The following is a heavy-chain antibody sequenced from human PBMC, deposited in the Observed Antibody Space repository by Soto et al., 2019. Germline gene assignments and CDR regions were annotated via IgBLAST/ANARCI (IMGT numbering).Heavy chain of an antibody. CDR3: AKDLIVVVPAAVSYWFDP. J-gene: IGHJ5*02. V-gene: IGHV1-69*04. CDR1: GGTFSSYT. CDR2: IIPILGIA. Sequence: ASVKVSCKASGGTFSSYTISWVRQDPGQGLEWMGRIIPILGIANYAQKFQGRVTITADNSKNTLYLQMNSLRAEDTAVYYCAKDLIVVVPAAVSYWFDPWGQGTLVTVSS. D-gene: IGHD2-2*01.